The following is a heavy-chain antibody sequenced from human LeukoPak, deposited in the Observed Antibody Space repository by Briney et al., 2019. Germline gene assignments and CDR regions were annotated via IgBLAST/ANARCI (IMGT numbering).Heavy chain of an antibody. J-gene: IGHJ2*01. D-gene: IGHD1-1*01. CDR1: GGSISSYY. V-gene: IGHV4-59*01. Sequence: PSETLSLNCTVSGGSISSYYWSWIRQPPGKGLEWIGYIYYSGSTNYNPSLKSRVTISVDTSKNQFSLKLSSVTAADTAVYYCARVAQATLLRYWYFDLWGRGTLVTVSS. CDR3: ARVAQATLLRYWYFDL. CDR2: IYYSGST.